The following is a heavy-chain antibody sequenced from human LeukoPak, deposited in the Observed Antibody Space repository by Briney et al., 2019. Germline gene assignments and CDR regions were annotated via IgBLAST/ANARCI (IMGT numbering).Heavy chain of an antibody. Sequence: PGGSLRLSCAASGFTFSSYAMHWVRQAPGKGLEWVAVISYDGSNKYYADSVKGRFTISRDNSKNTLYLQMNSLRAEDTAVYYCARDREAAVAGTGEYYYGMDVWGQGTTVTVSS. CDR1: GFTFSSYA. V-gene: IGHV3-30-3*01. J-gene: IGHJ6*02. CDR3: ARDREAAVAGTGEYYYGMDV. D-gene: IGHD6-19*01. CDR2: ISYDGSNK.